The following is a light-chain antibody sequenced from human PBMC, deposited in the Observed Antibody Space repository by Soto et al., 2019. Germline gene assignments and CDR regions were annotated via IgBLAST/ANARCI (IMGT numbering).Light chain of an antibody. CDR1: QGISTW. CDR2: DAS. Sequence: DIQMTQSPYTLSASVGDRVTITCRASQGISTWLAWYQQKPGTAPKLLIYDASSLESGVPSMFSGSGSGTEFTLTISTLQPDDYATYYCQQYSSYSRTFGQGTKVDIK. CDR3: QQYSSYSRT. J-gene: IGKJ1*01. V-gene: IGKV1-5*01.